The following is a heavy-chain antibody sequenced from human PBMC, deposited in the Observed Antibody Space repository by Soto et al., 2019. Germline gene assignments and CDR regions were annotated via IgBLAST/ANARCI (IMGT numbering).Heavy chain of an antibody. CDR1: GGSISSNNW. J-gene: IGHJ6*02. CDR3: ARAAGTMYYYYGMDV. V-gene: IGHV4-4*02. Sequence: QVQLQESGPGLVKPSGTLSLTCAVSGGSISSNNWWSWVRQPPGKGLEWIGEIYHSGSTNYNPSLKGRVTISVDKSKNQFSLNLSSVTAADTAVYYCARAAGTMYYYYGMDVWGQGTTVTVSS. CDR2: IYHSGST. D-gene: IGHD6-19*01.